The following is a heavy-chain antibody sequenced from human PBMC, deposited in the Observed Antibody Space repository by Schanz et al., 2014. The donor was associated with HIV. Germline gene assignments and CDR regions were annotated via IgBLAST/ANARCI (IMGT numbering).Heavy chain of an antibody. J-gene: IGHJ6*02. D-gene: IGHD4-4*01. Sequence: VQLVESGGGVVQPGRSLRLSCAASGFTFSSYGMHWVRQAPGKGLVWVSRINSDGSSTSYADSVKGRFTISRDNSKNTLFLQMNSLRAEDTAVYYCARVEGPPTFYYYYYGSDVWGQGTTVSVS. V-gene: IGHV3-74*02. CDR2: INSDGSST. CDR1: GFTFSSYG. CDR3: ARVEGPPTFYYYYYGSDV.